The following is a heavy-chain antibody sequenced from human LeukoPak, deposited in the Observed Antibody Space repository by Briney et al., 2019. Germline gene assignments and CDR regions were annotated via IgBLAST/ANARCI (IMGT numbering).Heavy chain of an antibody. CDR1: GYTFTSYD. V-gene: IGHV1-8*03. D-gene: IGHD3-3*01. J-gene: IGHJ4*02. CDR2: MNPDSGNT. Sequence: ASVKVSCKASGYTFTSYDINWVRQATGQGLEWMGWMNPDSGNTGYAQKFQGRVTITRNTSISTAYMELSSLRSEDTAVYYCARGRAISGVVVQFDYWGQGTLVTVSS. CDR3: ARGRAISGVVVQFDY.